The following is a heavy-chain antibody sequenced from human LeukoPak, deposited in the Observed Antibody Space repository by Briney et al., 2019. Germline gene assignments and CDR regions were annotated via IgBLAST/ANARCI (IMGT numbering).Heavy chain of an antibody. Sequence: PSETLSLTCAVYGGSFSGYYWSWIRQPPGKGLEWIGEINHSGSTNYNPSLKSQVTISVDTSKNQFSLKLSSVTAADTAVYYCARGANGYGDLDYWGQGTLVTVSS. CDR3: ARGANGYGDLDY. V-gene: IGHV4-34*01. CDR2: INHSGST. CDR1: GGSFSGYY. D-gene: IGHD4-17*01. J-gene: IGHJ4*02.